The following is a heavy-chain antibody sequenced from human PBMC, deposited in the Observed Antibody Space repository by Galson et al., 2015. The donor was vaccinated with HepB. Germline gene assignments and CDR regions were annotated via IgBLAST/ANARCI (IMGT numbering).Heavy chain of an antibody. J-gene: IGHJ4*02. D-gene: IGHD3-16*01. CDR3: AGQFWFGYYFDY. V-gene: IGHV3-66*04. Sequence: SLRLSCAASGFTVSTEYMSWVRQAPGKGLEWVSLINSRGNTYYADSVKGRFTISRDDSKNILYLQMNSLRAEDTAMYHCAGQFWFGYYFDYWGQGTLVTVSS. CDR2: INSRGNT. CDR1: GFTVSTEY.